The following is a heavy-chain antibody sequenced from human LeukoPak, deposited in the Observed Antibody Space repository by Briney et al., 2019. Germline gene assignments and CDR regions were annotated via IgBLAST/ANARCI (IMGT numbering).Heavy chain of an antibody. CDR1: GGSISSYY. J-gene: IGHJ5*02. V-gene: IGHV4-4*07. CDR3: ARGRGQWLAREFDP. Sequence: SETLSLTCTVSGGSISSYYWSWIRQPAGKGLEWIGRIYTSGSTNYNPSLKSRVTMSVDTSKNQFSLKLSSVTAADTAVYYCARGRGQWLAREFDPWGQGTLVTVSS. CDR2: IYTSGST. D-gene: IGHD6-19*01.